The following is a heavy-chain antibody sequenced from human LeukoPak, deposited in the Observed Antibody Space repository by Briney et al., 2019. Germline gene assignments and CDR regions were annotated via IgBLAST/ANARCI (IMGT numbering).Heavy chain of an antibody. Sequence: PGGSLRLSCAASGFTFSDYYMSWVRQAPGKGLEWVANIKQDGSEKYYVDSVKGRFTISRDNAKNSLYLQMNSLRAEDTAVYYCARLPYDFWSGYSPSGWGQGTLVTVSS. D-gene: IGHD3-3*01. V-gene: IGHV3-7*01. J-gene: IGHJ4*02. CDR2: IKQDGSEK. CDR1: GFTFSDYY. CDR3: ARLPYDFWSGYSPSG.